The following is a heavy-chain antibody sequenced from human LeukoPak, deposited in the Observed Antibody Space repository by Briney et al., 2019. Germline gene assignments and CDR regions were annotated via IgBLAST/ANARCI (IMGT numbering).Heavy chain of an antibody. CDR3: ARGGGEGSFNWFDP. V-gene: IGHV4-31*03. D-gene: IGHD2-15*01. Sequence: PSETLSLTCTVSGGSISSGGYYWSWIRQHPGKGLEWIGYIYYSGSTYYNPSLKSRVTISVDTSKNQFSLKLSSVTAADTAVYYCARGGGEGSFNWFDPWGQGTLVTVSS. CDR1: GGSISSGGYY. J-gene: IGHJ5*02. CDR2: IYYSGST.